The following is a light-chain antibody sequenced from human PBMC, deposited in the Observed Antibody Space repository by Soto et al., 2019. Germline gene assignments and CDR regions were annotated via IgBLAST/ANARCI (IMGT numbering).Light chain of an antibody. V-gene: IGKV1-5*01. CDR2: HAS. J-gene: IGKJ1*01. CDR3: QQYDSFWT. Sequence: DIQMTQSPSTLSASVGERVIITCRASQSVNRWLAWYQQKPGRAPKLLIYHASSLPSGVPARFSGSGSGTEFPLTISSLQPDDFATYYCQQYDSFWTFGQGTKVEIK. CDR1: QSVNRW.